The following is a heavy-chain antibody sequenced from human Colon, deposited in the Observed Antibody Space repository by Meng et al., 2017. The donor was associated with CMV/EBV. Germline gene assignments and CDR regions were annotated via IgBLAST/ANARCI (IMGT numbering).Heavy chain of an antibody. D-gene: IGHD3-22*01. V-gene: IGHV5-51*01. CDR3: ARSVGPYFESSGYSDY. Sequence: YSFSNNWVVWVRQMPGRRVEGRGIIYNGDGDSRYSPSYQHQVTISAEKSINTAYIQWSSLKPSDNAMYYCARSVGPYFESSGYSDYWGQGTLVTVSS. CDR2: IYNGDGDS. CDR1: YSFSNNW. J-gene: IGHJ4*02.